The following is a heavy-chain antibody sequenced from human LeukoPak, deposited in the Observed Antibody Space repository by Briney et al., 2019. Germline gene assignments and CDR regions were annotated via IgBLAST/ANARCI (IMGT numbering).Heavy chain of an antibody. CDR1: GFTFSSYG. CDR3: ARGPTNGQAFDY. Sequence: GGSLRLSCAVSGFTFSSYGMSWVRQAPGKGLEWVSAISGSGGSTYYADSVKGRFTISRDNSKNTLYLQMNSLRAEDTAVYYCARGPTNGQAFDYWGQGTLVSVSS. D-gene: IGHD2-8*01. V-gene: IGHV3-23*01. J-gene: IGHJ4*02. CDR2: ISGSGGST.